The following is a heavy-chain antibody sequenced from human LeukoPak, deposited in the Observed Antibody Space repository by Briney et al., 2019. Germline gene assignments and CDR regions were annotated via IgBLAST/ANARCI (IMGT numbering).Heavy chain of an antibody. D-gene: IGHD2-2*01. Sequence: PGGSLRLSCAASGFTFSDYYMSWIRQAPGKGLEWIGEINHSGSTNYNPSLKSRVTISVDTSKNQFSLKLSSVTAADTAVYYCARGIVVVPAASFDYWGQGTLTTVSS. J-gene: IGHJ4*02. V-gene: IGHV4-34*01. CDR1: GFTFSDYY. CDR2: INHSGST. CDR3: ARGIVVVPAASFDY.